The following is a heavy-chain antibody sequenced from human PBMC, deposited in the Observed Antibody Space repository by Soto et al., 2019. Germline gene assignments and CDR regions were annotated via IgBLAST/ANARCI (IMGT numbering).Heavy chain of an antibody. CDR1: GGSISSGDYY. D-gene: IGHD2-21*02. CDR2: IYYTGST. Sequence: PSETLSLTCTVSGGSISSGDYYWSWIRQPPGKGLEWIGYIYYTGSTYYNPSLKSRVTTSIDTSKNQFSLKLSSVTAADTAVYYCARAGNCGGDCWIDYWGQGTLVTVSS. J-gene: IGHJ4*02. V-gene: IGHV4-30-4*01. CDR3: ARAGNCGGDCWIDY.